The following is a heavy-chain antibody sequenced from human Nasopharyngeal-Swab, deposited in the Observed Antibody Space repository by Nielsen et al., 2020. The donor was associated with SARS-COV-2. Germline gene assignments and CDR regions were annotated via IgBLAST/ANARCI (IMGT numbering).Heavy chain of an antibody. V-gene: IGHV1-3*01. D-gene: IGHD3-16*01. CDR3: ARSGVITFGGVSYFDY. CDR2: INAGNGNT. Sequence: ASVKVSCKASGYTFTSYAMHWVRQAPGQRLEWMGWINAGNGNTKYSQKFQGRVTITRDTSASTAYMELSSLRSEDTAVYYCARSGVITFGGVSYFDYWGQGTLVTVSS. J-gene: IGHJ4*02. CDR1: GYTFTSYA.